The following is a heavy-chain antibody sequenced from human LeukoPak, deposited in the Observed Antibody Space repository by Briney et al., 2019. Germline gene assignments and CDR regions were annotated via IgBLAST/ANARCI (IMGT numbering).Heavy chain of an antibody. CDR2: IWYDGSNK. CDR3: AREFGKYYFDY. V-gene: IGHV3-33*01. D-gene: IGHD3-16*01. CDR1: GFNFSSYG. Sequence: GGSLRLSCAASGFNFSSYGMHWVRQAPGKGLEWVAIIWYDGSNKYYADSVKGRFTISRDNSKNTLYLQMNSLRAEDTAVYYCAREFGKYYFDYWGQGTLVTVSS. J-gene: IGHJ4*02.